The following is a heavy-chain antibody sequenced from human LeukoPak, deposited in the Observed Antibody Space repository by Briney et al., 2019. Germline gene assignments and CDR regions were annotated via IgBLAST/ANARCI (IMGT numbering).Heavy chain of an antibody. Sequence: GASVKVSCKASGYTFTGYYMHWVRQAPGQGLEWMGWINPNSGGTNYAQKFQGRVTMTRDTSISTAYMEQSRLRSADTAVYYCASVSGSYGVVVDYWGQGTLVTVSS. J-gene: IGHJ4*02. D-gene: IGHD1-26*01. V-gene: IGHV1-2*02. CDR3: ASVSGSYGVVVDY. CDR1: GYTFTGYY. CDR2: INPNSGGT.